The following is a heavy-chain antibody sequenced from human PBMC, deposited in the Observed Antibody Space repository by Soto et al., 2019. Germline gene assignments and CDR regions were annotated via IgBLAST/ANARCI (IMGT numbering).Heavy chain of an antibody. CDR2: ISSTTNYM. Sequence: EVQLVESGGGLVKPGGSLRLSCAASGFTFTRYSMNWVRQAPGKGLEWVSSISSTTNYMYYGDSMKGRFTISRDNAKNSLYLEMNSLRAEDTALYYCARESEDLTSNFDYWGQGTLVTVSS. CDR1: GFTFTRYS. CDR3: ARESEDLTSNFDY. J-gene: IGHJ4*02. V-gene: IGHV3-21*04.